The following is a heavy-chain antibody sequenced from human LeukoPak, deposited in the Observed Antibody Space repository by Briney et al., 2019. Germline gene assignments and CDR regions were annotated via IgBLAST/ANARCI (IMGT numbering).Heavy chain of an antibody. D-gene: IGHD6-19*01. CDR3: ARQKGGYSSGWYLGWEFDY. CDR2: SYNSGST. Sequence: SETLSLTCAVSGYSISSGYYWGWIRPPPGKGLEWIGSSYNSGSTYYNPPLKRRVTISGDTSKNKFSLKLSSVTAADTAVYYCARQKGGYSSGWYLGWEFDYWGQGTLVTVSS. J-gene: IGHJ4*02. CDR1: GYSISSGYY. V-gene: IGHV4-38-2*01.